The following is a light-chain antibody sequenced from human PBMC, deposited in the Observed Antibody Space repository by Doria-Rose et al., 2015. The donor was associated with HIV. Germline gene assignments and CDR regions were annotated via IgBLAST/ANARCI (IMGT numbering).Light chain of an antibody. Sequence: EIVMTQSPGTLSLSPGERATLSCRASQSFSSTYLAWYQQKPGQAPSLLIYDGSTRATGIPDSSMASESGTDFTLTINRLEPEDFALYYCHQYGTSWTFGQGTKVEI. CDR3: HQYGTSWT. J-gene: IGKJ1*01. V-gene: IGKV3-20*01. CDR2: DGS. CDR1: QSFSSTY.